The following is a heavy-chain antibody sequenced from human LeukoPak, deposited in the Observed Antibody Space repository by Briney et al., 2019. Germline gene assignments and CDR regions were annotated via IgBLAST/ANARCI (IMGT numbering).Heavy chain of an antibody. CDR1: GGSISSSGYY. Sequence: SETLSLTCTVSGGSISSSGYYWGWIRQPPEKGLEWIATIYYTGSTYYSPSLRSRVTISVDTSKDQFSLKLTSVTAADTAVYYCARLTGGYSYGYAGYWGQGTLVTVSS. CDR3: ARLTGGYSYGYAGY. V-gene: IGHV4-39*01. J-gene: IGHJ4*02. CDR2: IYYTGST. D-gene: IGHD5-18*01.